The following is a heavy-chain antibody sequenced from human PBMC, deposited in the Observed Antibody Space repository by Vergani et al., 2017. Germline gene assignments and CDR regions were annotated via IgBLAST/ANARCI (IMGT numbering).Heavy chain of an antibody. D-gene: IGHD6-19*01. V-gene: IGHV4-59*01. CDR3: VRDSRWAVAWKRDGFDY. J-gene: IGHJ4*02. CDR2: IYYSGST. CDR1: GGSISSYY. Sequence: QVQLQESGPGLVKPSETLSLTCTVSGGSISSYYWSWIRQPPGKGLEWIGYIYYSGSTNYNPSLKSRVTISVDTSKNQFSLKLSSVTAADTAVYYCVRDSRWAVAWKRDGFDYWGQGTLVTVSS.